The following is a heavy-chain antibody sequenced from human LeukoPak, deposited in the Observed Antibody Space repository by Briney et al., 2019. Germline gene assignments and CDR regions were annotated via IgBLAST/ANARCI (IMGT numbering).Heavy chain of an antibody. D-gene: IGHD2-8*01. Sequence: GASVKVSCKASGGTFSSYAISWVRQAPGQGLEWMGGIIPIFGTANYAQKFQGRVTITADESTSTAYMELSSLRSEDTAVYYCARDPLMVYAIRPPGYYYYGMAVWGQGTTVTVSS. CDR1: GGTFSSYA. CDR2: IIPIFGTA. V-gene: IGHV1-69*13. J-gene: IGHJ6*02. CDR3: ARDPLMVYAIRPPGYYYYGMAV.